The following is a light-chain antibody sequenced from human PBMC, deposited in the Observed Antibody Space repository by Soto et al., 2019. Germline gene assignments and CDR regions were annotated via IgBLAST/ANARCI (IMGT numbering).Light chain of an antibody. CDR2: DVS. J-gene: IGLJ2*01. V-gene: IGLV2-14*01. Sequence: QSALTQPASASGSPGRSITISCTGTSSDVGAYNYVSWYQQYPGNPPKLMIYDVSKRPSGVSNCFSGYKAGTTASLTSSGLQAEDADDYYCSSYTSRSTVLFGGGTKVTVL. CDR1: SSDVGAYNY. CDR3: SSYTSRSTVL.